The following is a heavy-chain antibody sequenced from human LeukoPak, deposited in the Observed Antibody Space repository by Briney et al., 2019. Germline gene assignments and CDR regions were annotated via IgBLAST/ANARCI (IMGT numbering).Heavy chain of an antibody. J-gene: IGHJ4*02. D-gene: IGHD2-21*02. V-gene: IGHV3-20*04. Sequence: GGSLRLSCAASGFTFDDYGMSWVRQAPGKGLEWVSGINWNGGSTGYADSVKVRFTISRDNAKNSLYLQMNSLRAEDTALYYCARDPSEKECGGDCYTYYFDYWGQGTLVTVSS. CDR1: GFTFDDYG. CDR3: ARDPSEKECGGDCYTYYFDY. CDR2: INWNGGST.